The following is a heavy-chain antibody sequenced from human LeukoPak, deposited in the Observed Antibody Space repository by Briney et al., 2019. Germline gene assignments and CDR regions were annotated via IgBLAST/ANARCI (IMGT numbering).Heavy chain of an antibody. CDR1: GGSISSYY. Sequence: SETLPLTCTVSGGSISSYYWSWIRQPPGKGLGWIGYIYYSGSTNYNPSLKSRVTISVDTSKNAFSLKLSSVTAADTAVYYCARAYYDSSGYYSYYFDSWGQGTLATVSS. D-gene: IGHD3-22*01. J-gene: IGHJ4*02. CDR2: IYYSGST. CDR3: ARAYYDSSGYYSYYFDS. V-gene: IGHV4-59*01.